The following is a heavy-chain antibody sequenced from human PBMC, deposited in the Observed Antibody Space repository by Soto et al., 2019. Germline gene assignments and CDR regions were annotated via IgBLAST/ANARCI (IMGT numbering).Heavy chain of an antibody. CDR1: GFTFSSYG. CDR3: AKDSNSSGWYWFDP. Sequence: QVQVVESGGGVVQPGRSLRLSCAASGFTFSSYGMHWVRQAPGKGLEWVAVISYDGSNKYYADSVKGRFTISRDNSKNTLYLQMNSLRSEDTAVYYCAKDSNSSGWYWFDPWGQGTLVTVSS. D-gene: IGHD6-19*01. J-gene: IGHJ5*02. V-gene: IGHV3-30*18. CDR2: ISYDGSNK.